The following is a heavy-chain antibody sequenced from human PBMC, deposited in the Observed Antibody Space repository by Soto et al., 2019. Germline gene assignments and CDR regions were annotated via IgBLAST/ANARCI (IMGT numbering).Heavy chain of an antibody. CDR2: ISSSSSYI. Sequence: GGSLRLSCAASGFTFSSYSMNWVRQAPGKGLEWVSSISSSSSYIYYADSVKGRFTISRDNAKNSLYLQMNSLRAEGTAVYYCASFNYYDSTGHPGYWGQGTLVTVSS. CDR1: GFTFSSYS. V-gene: IGHV3-21*01. J-gene: IGHJ4*02. D-gene: IGHD3-22*01. CDR3: ASFNYYDSTGHPGY.